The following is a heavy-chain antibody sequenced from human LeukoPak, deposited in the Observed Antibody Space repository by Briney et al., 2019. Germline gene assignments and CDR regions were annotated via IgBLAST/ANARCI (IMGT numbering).Heavy chain of an antibody. CDR2: ISGSGAYT. CDR1: GFTFSSHG. D-gene: IGHD3-10*01. J-gene: IGHJ4*02. CDR3: AKVTYGSGTYGAFDS. Sequence: PGGTLRLSCAASGFTFSSHGMSWVRQDPGKGLESVSTISGSGAYTYYADSVKGRFTIYRDNSKHSMYMQMNRQTATDTAIYYGAKVTYGSGTYGAFDSWGQGTLVTVSS. V-gene: IGHV3-23*01.